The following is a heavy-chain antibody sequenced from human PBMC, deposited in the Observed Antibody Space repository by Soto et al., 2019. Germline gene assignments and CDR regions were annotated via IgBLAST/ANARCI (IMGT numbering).Heavy chain of an antibody. V-gene: IGHV4-30-4*01. CDR3: ARRDGYSNPFDY. D-gene: IGHD2-15*01. CDR2: IYYSGST. Sequence: QVQLQESGPGLVKPSQTLSLTCTVSGGSISSGDYYWSWIREPPGRGVEWIGYIYYSGSTYYNPSLKSRVTISVDTSKNQFSLKLSSVTAADTAVYHCARRDGYSNPFDYWGQGTLVTVSS. J-gene: IGHJ4*02. CDR1: GGSISSGDYY.